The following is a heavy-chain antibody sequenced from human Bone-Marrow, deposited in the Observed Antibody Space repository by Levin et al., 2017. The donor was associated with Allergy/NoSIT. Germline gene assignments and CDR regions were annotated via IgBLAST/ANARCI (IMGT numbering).Heavy chain of an antibody. V-gene: IGHV1-8*01. CDR3: ARGELGSGYLFDY. CDR1: GYTFTSFD. D-gene: IGHD5-12*01. CDR2: MYPNSDNA. J-gene: IGHJ4*02. Sequence: GESLKNSCKTSGYTFTSFDINWVRQATGQGLEWMGWMYPNSDNAGYAQKFQGRVTMTRNTSISTAYMELSSLRSEDTAIYYCARGELGSGYLFDYWGQGTLVTVPS.